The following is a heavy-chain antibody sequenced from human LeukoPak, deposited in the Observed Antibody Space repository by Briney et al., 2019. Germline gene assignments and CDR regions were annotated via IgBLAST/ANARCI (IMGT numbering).Heavy chain of an antibody. CDR1: GYTFTSYD. D-gene: IGHD3-22*01. CDR3: ARAQHYYDSSGAF. J-gene: IGHJ4*02. CDR2: MNPNSGNT. V-gene: IGHV1-8*01. Sequence: GAAVKVSCKCSGYTFTSYDFNWVRQPTGQGLDWMGCMNPNSGNTGYAQKFQGRVTMTRNSSISTAYMELSSLRSEDTAVYYCARAQHYYDSSGAFWGQGTLVTVSS.